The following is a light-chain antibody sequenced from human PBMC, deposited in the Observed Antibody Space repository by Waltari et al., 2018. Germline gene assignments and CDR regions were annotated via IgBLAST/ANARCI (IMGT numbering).Light chain of an antibody. J-gene: IGKJ2*01. CDR2: GAS. Sequence: EVLMTQSPATVSVSPGDGATLSCCASQSVRNNVAWFQQKPCQAPRLLIYGASTRATGIPARFSGSGAGTDFSLTISGLQSEDFAVYYCQQYSDGYTFGQGTKLEIK. CDR3: QQYSDGYT. CDR1: QSVRNN. V-gene: IGKV3-15*01.